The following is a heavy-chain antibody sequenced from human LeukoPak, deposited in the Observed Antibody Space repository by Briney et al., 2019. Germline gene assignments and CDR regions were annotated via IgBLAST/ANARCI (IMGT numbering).Heavy chain of an antibody. CDR2: IIPILGIA. D-gene: IGHD1-26*01. J-gene: IGHJ4*02. Sequence: GASVKVSCKASGGTFSSYAISWVRQAPGQGLEWMGRIIPILGIANYAQKFQGRVTITADKSTSTACMELSSLRSEDTAVYYCARVTVGATTAVDYWGQGTLVTVSS. CDR1: GGTFSSYA. CDR3: ARVTVGATTAVDY. V-gene: IGHV1-69*04.